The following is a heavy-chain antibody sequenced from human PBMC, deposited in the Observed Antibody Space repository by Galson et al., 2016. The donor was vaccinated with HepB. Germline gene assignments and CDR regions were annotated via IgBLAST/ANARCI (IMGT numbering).Heavy chain of an antibody. D-gene: IGHD5-24*01. V-gene: IGHV3-23*01. CDR3: AKDGSQTAGYMDV. Sequence: SLRLSCAASGFTFTTYGMSWVRQAPGKGLEWVAFISGSGGYTNYADSVKGRFTISRDNSKNTVYLLMNSLRAEDTALYYCAKDGSQTAGYMDVWGQGTVVTVSS. CDR1: GFTFTTYG. J-gene: IGHJ3*01. CDR2: ISGSGGYT.